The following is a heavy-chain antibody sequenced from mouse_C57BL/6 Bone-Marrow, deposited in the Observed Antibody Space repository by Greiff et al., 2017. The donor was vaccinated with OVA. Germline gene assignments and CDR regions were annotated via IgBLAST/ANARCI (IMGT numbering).Heavy chain of an antibody. V-gene: IGHV1-26*01. J-gene: IGHJ1*03. Sequence: EVQLQQSGPELVKPGASVKLSCKASGYTFTDYYMNWVKQSHGKSLEWIGDINPNNGGTSYNQKFKGKATLTVDKSSSTAYMELRSLTSEDAAVYYCERRPWYFDVWGTGTTVTVSS. CDR1: GYTFTDYY. CDR2: INPNNGGT. CDR3: ERRPWYFDV.